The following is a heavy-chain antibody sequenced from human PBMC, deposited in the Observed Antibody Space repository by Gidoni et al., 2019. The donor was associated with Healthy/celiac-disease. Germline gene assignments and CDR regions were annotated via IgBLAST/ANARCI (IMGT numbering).Heavy chain of an antibody. D-gene: IGHD2-21*02. CDR2: ISGSGGST. CDR1: GFTFSSYA. Sequence: EVQLLESGGGLVQPGGSLRLSCAASGFTFSSYAMSWVRQAPGKGLEWVSAISGSGGSTYYADSVKGRFTISRDNSKNTLYLQMNSLRAEDTAVYYCAKCGHRGVVTAIARYYGMDVWGQGTTVTVSS. CDR3: AKCGHRGVVTAIARYYGMDV. J-gene: IGHJ6*02. V-gene: IGHV3-23*01.